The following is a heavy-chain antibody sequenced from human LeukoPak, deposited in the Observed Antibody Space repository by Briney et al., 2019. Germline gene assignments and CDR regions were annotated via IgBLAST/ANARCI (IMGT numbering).Heavy chain of an antibody. Sequence: GASVKVSCKASGYTFTSYGISWVRQAPGQGLEWMGWISAYNGNTNYAQKLQGRVTMPTDTSTSTAYMELRSLRSDDTAVYYCASYRNDILTGVNWFDPWGQGTLVTVSS. V-gene: IGHV1-18*01. J-gene: IGHJ5*02. D-gene: IGHD3-9*01. CDR2: ISAYNGNT. CDR1: GYTFTSYG. CDR3: ASYRNDILTGVNWFDP.